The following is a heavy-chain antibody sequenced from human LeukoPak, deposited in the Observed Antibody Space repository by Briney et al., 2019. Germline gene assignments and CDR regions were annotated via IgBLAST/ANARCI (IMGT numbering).Heavy chain of an antibody. CDR3: ARDTTYSP. CDR1: GFTVSTSY. CDR2: IYSGGST. J-gene: IGHJ5*02. V-gene: IGHV3-66*02. Sequence: PGGSLRLSCAASGFTVSTSYMNWVRQAPGKGLQRVSTIYSGGSTFHADSVKGRFTVSRDNSRNTLYLQMDSLRPEDTAVYYCARDTTYSPWGQGTLVTVSS. D-gene: IGHD1-26*01.